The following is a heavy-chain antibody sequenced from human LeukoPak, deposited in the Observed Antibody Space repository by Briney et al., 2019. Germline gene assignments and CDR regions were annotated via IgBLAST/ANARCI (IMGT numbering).Heavy chain of an antibody. V-gene: IGHV3-7*03. CDR1: AFTFSTSW. CDR2: INQDGSEK. J-gene: IGHJ4*02. D-gene: IGHD3-16*02. Sequence: GGSLRLSCVASAFTFSTSWMTWVRQAPGKGLEWVANINQDGSEKNYVDSVKGRFTVSRDNAKNSLFLQMNSLRAEDTAVYYCATYRVRHLNSLDYWGRGTLVSVSS. CDR3: ATYRVRHLNSLDY.